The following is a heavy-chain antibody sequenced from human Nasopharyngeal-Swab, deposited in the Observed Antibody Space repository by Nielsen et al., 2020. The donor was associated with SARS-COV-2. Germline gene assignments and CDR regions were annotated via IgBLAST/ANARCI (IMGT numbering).Heavy chain of an antibody. Sequence: GESLKISCAASGFTFSSYSMNWIRQAPGKGLEWISYISSTTYTTYYVDSVKGRFTISRDNAKNSLYLQMNSLRDEDTAVYYCARVHCSRSSCSAPDYYYYYMDVWGKGTTVTVSS. V-gene: IGHV3-48*02. CDR3: ARVHCSRSSCSAPDYYYYYMDV. D-gene: IGHD2-2*01. J-gene: IGHJ6*03. CDR1: GFTFSSYS. CDR2: ISSTTYTT.